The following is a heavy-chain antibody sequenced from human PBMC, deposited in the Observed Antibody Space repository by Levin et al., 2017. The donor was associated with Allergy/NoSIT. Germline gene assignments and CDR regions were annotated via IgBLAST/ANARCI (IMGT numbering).Heavy chain of an antibody. CDR1: GFTFSDFY. CDR3: ARDYQSFDY. J-gene: IGHJ4*02. CDR2: ISSSDSTV. D-gene: IGHD3-16*02. V-gene: IGHV3-11*01. Sequence: GESLKISCAASGFTFSDFYMSWIRQAPGKGLEWVSYISSSDSTVYYADSVKGRFTISRDNAKNSVYLQMNSLRAEDTAVYYCARDYQSFDYWGQGTLVTVSS.